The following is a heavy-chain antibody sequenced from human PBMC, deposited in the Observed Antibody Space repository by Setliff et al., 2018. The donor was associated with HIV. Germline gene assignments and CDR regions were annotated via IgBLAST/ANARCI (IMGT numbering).Heavy chain of an antibody. J-gene: IGHJ6*03. CDR2: LYYSGST. CDR1: GGSISSSSFY. CDR3: ATRGDYKPLYYMDV. Sequence: SETLSLTCTVSGGSISSSSFYWGWIRQPPGKGLEWVGALYYSGSTFFNPSLKSRVTISVDTSKNQFSLRLTSVTAADTAVYYCATRGDYKPLYYMDVWGRGTTVTVSS. D-gene: IGHD3-22*01. V-gene: IGHV4-39*01.